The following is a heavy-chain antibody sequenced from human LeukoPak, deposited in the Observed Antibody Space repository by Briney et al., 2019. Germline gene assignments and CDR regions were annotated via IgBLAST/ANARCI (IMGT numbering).Heavy chain of an antibody. V-gene: IGHV3-30*03. Sequence: GGSLRLSCAASGFTFSSYGMHWVRQAPGKGLEWVAVISYDGSNKYYADSVKGRFTISRDNSKNTLYLQMNSLRAEDTAVYYCVGYGSGSYYNYYMDVWGKGTTVTVSS. CDR1: GFTFSSYG. CDR3: VGYGSGSYYNYYMDV. CDR2: ISYDGSNK. D-gene: IGHD3-10*01. J-gene: IGHJ6*03.